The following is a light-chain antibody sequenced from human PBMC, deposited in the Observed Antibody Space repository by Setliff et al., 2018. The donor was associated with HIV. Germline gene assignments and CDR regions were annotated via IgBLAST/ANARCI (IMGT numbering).Light chain of an antibody. Sequence: QSALTQPASVSGSPGQSITISCTGTSSDVGGYNYVSWYQQHPGKAPKLIIYEVTERPSGVSARFSGFKSGNTASLIISGLQAEDEADYYCSSFGRNSLFVFGSGTKVTVL. V-gene: IGLV2-14*01. CDR1: SSDVGGYNY. CDR3: SSFGRNSLFV. CDR2: EVT. J-gene: IGLJ1*01.